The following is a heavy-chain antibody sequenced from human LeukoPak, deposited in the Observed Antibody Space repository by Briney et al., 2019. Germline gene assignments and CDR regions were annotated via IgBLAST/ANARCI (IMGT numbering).Heavy chain of an antibody. J-gene: IGHJ4*02. D-gene: IGHD1-14*01. V-gene: IGHV3-7*01. CDR2: IKQDGSEK. CDR3: VKHETGPEY. CDR1: GFTFSRYW. Sequence: PGGSLRLSWAASGFTFSRYWMSWVRQAPGKELEWLANIKQDGSEKHHGASVKGRFTISRDNAKNSLYLQMNSLRVEDTAVYYCVKHETGPEYWGQGTLVAVSS.